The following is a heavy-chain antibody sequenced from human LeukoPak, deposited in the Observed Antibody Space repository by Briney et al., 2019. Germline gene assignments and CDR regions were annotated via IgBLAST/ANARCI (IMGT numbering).Heavy chain of an antibody. CDR2: ISAYNGNT. D-gene: IGHD6-19*01. J-gene: IGHJ5*02. V-gene: IGHV1-18*01. CDR1: GYTSTSYG. CDR3: AREYSSGWSGGNWFDP. Sequence: GASVKVSCKASGYTSTSYGISWVRQAPGQGLEWMGWISAYNGNTNYAQKLQGRVTMTTDTSTSTAYMELRSLRSDDTAVYYCAREYSSGWSGGNWFDPWGQGALVTVSS.